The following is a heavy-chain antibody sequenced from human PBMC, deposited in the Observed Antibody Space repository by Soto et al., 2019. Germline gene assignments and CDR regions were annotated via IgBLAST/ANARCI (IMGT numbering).Heavy chain of an antibody. V-gene: IGHV3-33*01. CDR1: GFSFSSYG. J-gene: IGHJ2*01. CDR2: IWYDGSNK. Sequence: QVHLVESGGGVVQPGGSLRLSCAASGFSFSSYGMHWVRQAPGKGLEWVAVIWYDGSNKYYGDSVKGRFTISRDNSKNTLYLQMDSLRAEDTAVFYCARDGRFGEDRAWWLDLWGRGTLITVSS. CDR3: ARDGRFGEDRAWWLDL. D-gene: IGHD3-10*01.